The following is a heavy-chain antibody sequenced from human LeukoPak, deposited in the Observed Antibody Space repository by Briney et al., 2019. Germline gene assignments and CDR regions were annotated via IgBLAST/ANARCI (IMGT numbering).Heavy chain of an antibody. CDR3: AHSCGGGNSAYFDY. Sequence: SGPTLVNPTQTLTLTCTFSGFSLSTNAVGVGWIRQPPGKALEWLAVIYWDDDKRYSPSLKNRLTITKDPSKNQVVLTMTNKDPVDTATYYCAHSCGGGNSAYFDYWGQGTLVTVSS. V-gene: IGHV2-5*02. D-gene: IGHD4-23*01. CDR2: IYWDDDK. CDR1: GFSLSTNAVG. J-gene: IGHJ4*02.